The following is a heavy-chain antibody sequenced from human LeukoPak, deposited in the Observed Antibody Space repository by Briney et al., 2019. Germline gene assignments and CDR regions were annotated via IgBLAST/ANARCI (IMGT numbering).Heavy chain of an antibody. CDR3: ARPYLDFWSVGY. J-gene: IGHJ4*02. Sequence: GGSLRLSCAASGFTFSSYWMTWVRQAPGKGLEWVANIKQDGSEKYYVDSVRGRFTISRDNAKNSLYLQMNSLRAEDTAVYYCARPYLDFWSVGYWGQGTLVTVSS. CDR2: IKQDGSEK. D-gene: IGHD3-3*01. CDR1: GFTFSSYW. V-gene: IGHV3-7*01.